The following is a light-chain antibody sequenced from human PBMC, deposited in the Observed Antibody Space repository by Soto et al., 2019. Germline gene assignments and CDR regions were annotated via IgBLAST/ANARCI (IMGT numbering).Light chain of an antibody. CDR1: SSNIGAGYD. CDR3: QSYDSSLSGVV. Sequence: QSVLTQPPSVSGAPGQRVTISCTGSSSNIGAGYDVHWYQQLPGTAPKLLISGNSNRPSGVPDRFSGSKSGTSASLAITGLLAEDEADYYCQSYDSSLSGVVFGGGTKLTVL. V-gene: IGLV1-40*01. J-gene: IGLJ2*01. CDR2: GNS.